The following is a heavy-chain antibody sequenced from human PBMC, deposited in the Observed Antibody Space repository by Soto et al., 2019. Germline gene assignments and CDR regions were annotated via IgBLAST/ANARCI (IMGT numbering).Heavy chain of an antibody. J-gene: IGHJ4*02. CDR3: ARDPAPYYDFWSGYYPPYFDY. D-gene: IGHD3-3*01. V-gene: IGHV3-7*01. CDR2: IKQDGSEK. Sequence: GGSLRLSCAASGFTFSSYSMNWVRQAPGKGLEWVSNIKQDGSEKYYVDSVKGRFTISRDNAKNSLYLQMNSLRAEDTAVYYCARDPAPYYDFWSGYYPPYFDYWGQGTLVTVSS. CDR1: GFTFSSYS.